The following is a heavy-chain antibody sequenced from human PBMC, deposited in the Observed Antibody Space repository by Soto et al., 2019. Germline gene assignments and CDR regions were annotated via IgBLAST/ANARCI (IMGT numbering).Heavy chain of an antibody. V-gene: IGHV3-74*01. Sequence: EVQLVESGGDLVQPGGSLRLSCAASGFTFANYWMHWVRQFPGKGLEWVARINSDGSSLIYADSVKGRFTISRDNAKNTLYLEMNSMRGEDSAVYFCARRLVDTTNNAYYYYALDVWGQGTTVTVS. J-gene: IGHJ6*02. CDR3: ARRLVDTTNNAYYYYALDV. D-gene: IGHD6-19*01. CDR1: GFTFANYW. CDR2: INSDGSSL.